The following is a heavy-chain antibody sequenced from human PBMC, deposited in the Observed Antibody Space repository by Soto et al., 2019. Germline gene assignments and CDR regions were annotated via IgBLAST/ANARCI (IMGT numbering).Heavy chain of an antibody. Sequence: QVQLVQSGAEVKKPGSSVKVSCKASGGTFSSYTVIWVRQAPGQGLEWMGGIVSVFGTANYAQKFQGRVTITAEESTTTAYMELSSLRSEETAVYYCARAVGATAYYFDYWGQGTLVTVAS. D-gene: IGHD1-26*01. CDR3: ARAVGATAYYFDY. CDR2: IVSVFGTA. J-gene: IGHJ4*02. CDR1: GGTFSSYT. V-gene: IGHV1-69*01.